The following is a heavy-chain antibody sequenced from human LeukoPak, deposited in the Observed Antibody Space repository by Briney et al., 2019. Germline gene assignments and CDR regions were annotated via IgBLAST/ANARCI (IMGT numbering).Heavy chain of an antibody. V-gene: IGHV4-34*01. Sequence: SETLSLTCAVYGESFSGHYCSWIRQPPGKGLEWIGEINHSGSTNYNPSLKSRVSISVDTSKNQFSLKLSSVTAADTAVYYCARGEVGADRNFDNWGQGTLVTVSS. CDR1: GESFSGHY. CDR2: INHSGST. J-gene: IGHJ4*02. D-gene: IGHD1-26*01. CDR3: ARGEVGADRNFDN.